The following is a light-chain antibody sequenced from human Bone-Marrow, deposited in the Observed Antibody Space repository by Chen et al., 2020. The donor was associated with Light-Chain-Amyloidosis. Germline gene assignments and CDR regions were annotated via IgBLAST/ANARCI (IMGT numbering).Light chain of an antibody. CDR3: SSYTITNTRV. Sequence: QSALTQPASVSGSPGQSITISCTRTSSDAGGDNHVSWYQQHPDKAPKLMIYEVTNPPSWLPDRFSGSKSDNTASLTISGLQTEDEADYFCSSYTITNTRVFGSGTRVTVL. J-gene: IGLJ1*01. V-gene: IGLV2-14*01. CDR2: EVT. CDR1: SSDAGGDNH.